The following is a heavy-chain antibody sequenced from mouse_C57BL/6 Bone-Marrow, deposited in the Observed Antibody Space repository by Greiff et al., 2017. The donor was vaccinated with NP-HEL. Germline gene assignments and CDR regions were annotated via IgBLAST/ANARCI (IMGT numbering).Heavy chain of an antibody. CDR2: INPCNGGT. J-gene: IGHJ2*01. CDR3: TRRGAITTVVATDYFDY. V-gene: IGHV1-53*01. Sequence: VQLQQPGTELVKPGASVKLSCKASVYTFTSYWMHWVKQRPGPGLEWVGNINPCNGGTNYNEKFKSTATLHVDNSSSTAYMQLSSLTSEDSAVYYCTRRGAITTVVATDYFDYWGQGTTLTVSS. CDR1: VYTFTSYW. D-gene: IGHD1-1*01.